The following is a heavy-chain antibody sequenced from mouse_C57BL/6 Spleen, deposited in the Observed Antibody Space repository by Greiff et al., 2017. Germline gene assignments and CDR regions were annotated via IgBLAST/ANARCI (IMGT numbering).Heavy chain of an antibody. J-gene: IGHJ2*01. Sequence: EVPLVESGGGLVKPGGSLKLSCAAPGFTFSSYALSWVRQTPEKRLEWVATISDGGSYTYYPGNVKGRFTFSRDNSKNNLYLQMSHLKSEDTAMYYCARDGYGSGDYWGQGTTLTVSS. CDR1: GFTFSSYA. D-gene: IGHD1-1*01. V-gene: IGHV5-4*01. CDR3: ARDGYGSGDY. CDR2: ISDGGSYT.